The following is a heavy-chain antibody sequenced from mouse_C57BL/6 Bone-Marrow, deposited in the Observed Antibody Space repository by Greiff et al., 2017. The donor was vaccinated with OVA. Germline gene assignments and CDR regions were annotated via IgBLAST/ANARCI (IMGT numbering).Heavy chain of an antibody. V-gene: IGHV3-1*01. Sequence: EVKLMESGPGMVKPSQSLSLTCTVPGYSITSGYDWHWIRHFPGNKLEWMGYISYSGSTNYNPSLKSRISITHDTSKNHFFLKLNSVTTEDTATYYCARDLYYDYGGLAYWGQGTLVTVSA. CDR2: ISYSGST. CDR3: ARDLYYDYGGLAY. D-gene: IGHD2-4*01. CDR1: GYSITSGYD. J-gene: IGHJ3*01.